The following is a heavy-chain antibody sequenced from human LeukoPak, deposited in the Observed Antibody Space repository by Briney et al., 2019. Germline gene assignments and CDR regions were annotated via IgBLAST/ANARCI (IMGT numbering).Heavy chain of an antibody. Sequence: SETLPLTCTVSGGSITNSYWNWIRQSPGKGLEWIGYINYSGSTNYNPSLKSRVTISVDTSKNQFSLKLSSVTAADTAVYFCARDPLSTNDFDIWGQGTMVTVSS. CDR1: GGSITNSY. D-gene: IGHD1-1*01. J-gene: IGHJ3*02. CDR3: ARDPLSTNDFDI. V-gene: IGHV4-59*01. CDR2: INYSGST.